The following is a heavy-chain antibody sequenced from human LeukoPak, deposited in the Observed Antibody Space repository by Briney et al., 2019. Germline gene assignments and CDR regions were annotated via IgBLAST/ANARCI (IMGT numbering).Heavy chain of an antibody. Sequence: PGGSLRLSCAASGFTFSNYAMTWVRQAPGKGLEWVSAITGSGGSTYYADSVKGRFTISRDNSKNTLYLQMNNLRAKDTAVYYCARYYYDSSGYQIDAFDIWGQGTMVIVSS. CDR2: ITGSGGST. J-gene: IGHJ3*02. V-gene: IGHV3-23*01. D-gene: IGHD3-22*01. CDR1: GFTFSNYA. CDR3: ARYYYDSSGYQIDAFDI.